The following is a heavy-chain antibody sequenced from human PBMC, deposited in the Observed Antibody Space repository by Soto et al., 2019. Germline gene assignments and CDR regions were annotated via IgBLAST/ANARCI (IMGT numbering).Heavy chain of an antibody. CDR3: AKDSLLRYFDWLLADYFDY. D-gene: IGHD3-9*01. J-gene: IGHJ4*02. CDR2: ITDNGSNK. CDR1: GFTFSSYA. Sequence: GGSLRLSCAASGFTFSSYAMRWVRQAPGKGLEWVAVITDNGSNKYYADSVKGRFTISRDNSKNTLYLQMNSLRAEDTAVYYCAKDSLLRYFDWLLADYFDYWGQGTLVTVSS. V-gene: IGHV3-30*18.